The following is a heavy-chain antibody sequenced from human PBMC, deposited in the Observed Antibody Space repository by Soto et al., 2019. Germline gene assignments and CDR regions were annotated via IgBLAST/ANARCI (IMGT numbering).Heavy chain of an antibody. CDR3: ARDQQADLEWSGWFDP. Sequence: SVKVSCKTFGGNLSNTAISWVRQAPRQGLEWRGGISPIFTTANYAQRIQGRLTITADKSTSPAYMELTGLTSDDTAVYFCARDQQADLEWSGWFDPWGQGTLVTVSS. D-gene: IGHD3-3*01. J-gene: IGHJ5*02. CDR1: GGNLSNTA. V-gene: IGHV1-69*06. CDR2: ISPIFTTA.